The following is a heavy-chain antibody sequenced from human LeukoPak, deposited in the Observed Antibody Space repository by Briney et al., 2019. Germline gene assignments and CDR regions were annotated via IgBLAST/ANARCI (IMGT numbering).Heavy chain of an antibody. J-gene: IGHJ4*02. Sequence: GGSLRLSCAASGFTFSSYSMNWVRQAPGKGLGWVSSISSSSSYIYYADSVKGRFTISTDNAKNSLYLQMNSLRAEDTAVYYCARDYYNILTGYYLFWGQGTMVTVSS. CDR3: ARDYYNILTGYYLF. V-gene: IGHV3-21*01. CDR1: GFTFSSYS. CDR2: ISSSSSYI. D-gene: IGHD3-9*01.